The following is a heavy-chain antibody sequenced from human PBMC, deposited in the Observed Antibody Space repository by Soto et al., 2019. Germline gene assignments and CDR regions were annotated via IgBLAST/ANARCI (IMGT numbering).Heavy chain of an antibody. D-gene: IGHD6-19*01. CDR1: GYSFTSYW. V-gene: IGHV5-51*01. J-gene: IGHJ3*02. Sequence: PGESLKISCKGSGYSFTSYWIGWVRQLPGKGLEWMGIIYPGDSDTRYSPSFQGQVTISADKSISTAYLQWSSLKASDTAMYYCARSIAVASDAFDIWGQGTMVTVSS. CDR2: IYPGDSDT. CDR3: ARSIAVASDAFDI.